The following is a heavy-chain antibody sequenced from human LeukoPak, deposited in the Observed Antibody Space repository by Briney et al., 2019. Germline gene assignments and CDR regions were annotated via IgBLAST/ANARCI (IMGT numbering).Heavy chain of an antibody. D-gene: IGHD3-10*01. CDR1: GGSFSGYY. Sequence: SETLSLTCAVYGGSFSGYYWSWIRQPPGKGLEWIGEINHSGSTNYNSSLKSRGTISVDTSKNQFSLKLSSVTAADTAVYYCARGRVRGYYYGSGSPRNWFDPWGQGTLVTVSS. V-gene: IGHV4-34*01. CDR3: ARGRVRGYYYGSGSPRNWFDP. CDR2: INHSGST. J-gene: IGHJ5*02.